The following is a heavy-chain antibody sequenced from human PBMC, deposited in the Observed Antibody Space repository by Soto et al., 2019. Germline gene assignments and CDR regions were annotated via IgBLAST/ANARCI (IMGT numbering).Heavy chain of an antibody. D-gene: IGHD2-2*01. V-gene: IGHV1-18*04. CDR2: ISAYNGNT. CDR1: GCTFTSYG. J-gene: IGHJ4*02. CDR3: ARVSDVVVPPAIHY. Sequence: GASVKVSCKASGCTFTSYGISWVRQAPGQGLEWMGWISAYNGNTNYAQKLQGRVTMTTDTSTSTAYMELRSLRSDDTAVSYCARVSDVVVPPAIHYWGQGTLVTVSS.